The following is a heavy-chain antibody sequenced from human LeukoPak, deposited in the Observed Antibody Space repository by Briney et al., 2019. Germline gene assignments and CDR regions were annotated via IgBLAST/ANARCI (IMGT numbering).Heavy chain of an antibody. J-gene: IGHJ4*02. Sequence: SGPTLVNPTQTLTLTCTFSGFSLSTSGMCVSWIRQPPRKALEWLARIDWDDDKYYSTSLKTRLTISKDTSKHQVVLKKTNMDPVDTATYYSARIGSSGWGLFDYWGQGTLVTVSS. CDR2: IDWDDDK. D-gene: IGHD6-19*01. CDR1: GFSLSTSGMC. CDR3: ARIGSSGWGLFDY. V-gene: IGHV2-70*11.